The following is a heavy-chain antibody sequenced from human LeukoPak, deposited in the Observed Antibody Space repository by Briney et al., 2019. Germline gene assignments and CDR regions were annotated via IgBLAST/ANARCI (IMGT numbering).Heavy chain of an antibody. CDR3: ARQQSAGAFDY. CDR1: SRSISSSSYY. V-gene: IGHV4-39*01. Sequence: SETLSLTCTVSSRSISSSSYYWGWIRQPPGKGLEWIGSIYYRGSTYYNPSLKSRVTISVDTSKNQFSLKLSSVTAADTAVYYCARQQSAGAFDYWGQGTLVTVSS. CDR2: IYYRGST. D-gene: IGHD3-10*01. J-gene: IGHJ4*02.